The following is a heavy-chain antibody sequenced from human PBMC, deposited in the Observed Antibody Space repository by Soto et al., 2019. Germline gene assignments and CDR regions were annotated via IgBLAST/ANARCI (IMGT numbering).Heavy chain of an antibody. J-gene: IGHJ4*02. V-gene: IGHV1-24*01. CDR2: FDPEDGET. CDR1: GYTLTELS. CDR3: VRNVVDSDTTSFDY. Sequence: ASVKVSCKVSGYTLTELSMHWVRQAPGKGLEWMGGFDPEDGETIYAQKFQGRVTMTEDTSTDTAYMELSSLRSEDTAVYYCVRNVVDSDTTSFDYWGQGILVTVSS. D-gene: IGHD1-1*01.